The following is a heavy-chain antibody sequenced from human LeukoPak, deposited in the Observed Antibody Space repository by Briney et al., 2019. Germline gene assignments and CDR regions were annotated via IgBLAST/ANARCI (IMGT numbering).Heavy chain of an antibody. CDR3: ARDGRGYGETDY. CDR2: IQRDGSHK. Sequence: TGVSLRLPCAASVFTFSNFCMNWVRHAPGKGLEWVANIQRDGSHKNYVDSVKGRFTIYRDNADNSLFLQMNSLRAEDTAVYYCARDGRGYGETDYWGQGTLVTVSS. D-gene: IGHD5-18*01. CDR1: VFTFSNFC. J-gene: IGHJ4*02. V-gene: IGHV3-7*01.